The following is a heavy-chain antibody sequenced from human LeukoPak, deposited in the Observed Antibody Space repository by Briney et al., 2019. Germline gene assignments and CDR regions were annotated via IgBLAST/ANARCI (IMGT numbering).Heavy chain of an antibody. J-gene: IGHJ3*02. Sequence: SETLSLTCAVSGGSISSHYWSWIRQPPGKGLEWIGYIYYSGNTYYSPSLHSRVTISVDTSKNHFSLKLTSVTAADTAVYYCARLLDNDSSGYPDTFDIWGQGTVVTLSS. CDR3: ARLLDNDSSGYPDTFDI. D-gene: IGHD3-22*01. CDR2: IYYSGNT. CDR1: GGSISSHY. V-gene: IGHV4-59*11.